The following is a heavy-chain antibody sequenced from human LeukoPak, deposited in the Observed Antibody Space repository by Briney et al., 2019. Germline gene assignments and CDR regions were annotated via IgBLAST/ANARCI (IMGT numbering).Heavy chain of an antibody. J-gene: IGHJ6*03. D-gene: IGHD2-2*01. CDR1: GYTFTSYG. Sequence: GASVKVSCKASGYTFTSYGISWVRQAPGQGLEWMGWISAYNGNTNYAQKFKGRVTMTTDTLTTTAHMELRSLRSDDTAVYYCARKGEGVPGAMSWFQYYYYYMDVWGKGTTVIVSS. V-gene: IGHV1-18*01. CDR2: ISAYNGNT. CDR3: ARKGEGVPGAMSWFQYYYYYMDV.